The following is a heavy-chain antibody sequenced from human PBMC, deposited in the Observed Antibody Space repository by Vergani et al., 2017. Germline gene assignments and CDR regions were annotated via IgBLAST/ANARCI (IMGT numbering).Heavy chain of an antibody. V-gene: IGHV3-23*04. Sequence: EVLLVESGGDLVQPGGSLRLSCAASGFTFSTYAMTWVRQAPGKGLEWVSTISSDGGSTYYADSVKGRFTISRDNSKNTLSLQMNSLRAEDTALYYCAKDSGSSTSCLIDYWGQGTLVTVSS. CDR3: AKDSGSSTSCLIDY. D-gene: IGHD2-2*01. J-gene: IGHJ4*02. CDR2: ISSDGGST. CDR1: GFTFSTYA.